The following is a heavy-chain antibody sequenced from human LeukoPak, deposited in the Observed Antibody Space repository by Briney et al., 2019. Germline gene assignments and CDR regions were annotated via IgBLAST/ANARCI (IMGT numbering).Heavy chain of an antibody. CDR3: ARVGLRIAARPLDY. CDR1: GYTFTSYA. J-gene: IGHJ4*02. Sequence: ASVKVSCKASGYTFTSYAMNWVRQAPGQGLEWMGWINTNTGNPTYAQGFTGRFVFSLDTSVSTAYLQISSLKAEDTAVYYCARVGLRIAARPLDYWDQGTLVTDSS. V-gene: IGHV7-4-1*02. CDR2: INTNTGNP. D-gene: IGHD6-6*01.